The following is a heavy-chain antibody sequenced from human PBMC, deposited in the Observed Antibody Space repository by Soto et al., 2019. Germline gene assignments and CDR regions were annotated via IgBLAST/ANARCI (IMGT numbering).Heavy chain of an antibody. CDR2: IYYSGST. D-gene: IGHD3-16*01. CDR1: GGFSSAYY. Sequence: SETLSLTCTVSGGFSSAYYWSWIRQPPGKGLEWIGYIYYSGSTNYNPSLKSRVTISLDTSKNQFSLKLNSVTAADTAVYYCASPYPGFWFDPWGQGTLVTVSS. V-gene: IGHV4-59*01. CDR3: ASPYPGFWFDP. J-gene: IGHJ5*02.